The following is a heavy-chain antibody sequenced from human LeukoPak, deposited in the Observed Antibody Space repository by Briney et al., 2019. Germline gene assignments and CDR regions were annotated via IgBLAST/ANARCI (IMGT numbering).Heavy chain of an antibody. CDR3: TKDAYERDGYGDHLRDFMDV. V-gene: IGHV3-30*18. D-gene: IGHD2-21*01. J-gene: IGHJ6*02. CDR2: MSFDGGYK. Sequence: GGSLRLSCAGYGFTFSNYGVHWVRQAPGKGLEWVAAMSFDGGYKFYADSVKGRITMSGDTSKNTRYLQMNSLRGEDTAVYYCTKDAYERDGYGDHLRDFMDVWGQGTTVTVSS. CDR1: GFTFSNYG.